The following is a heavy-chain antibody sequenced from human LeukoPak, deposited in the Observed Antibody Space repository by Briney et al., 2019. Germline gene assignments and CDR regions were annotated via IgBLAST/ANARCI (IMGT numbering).Heavy chain of an antibody. J-gene: IGHJ4*02. CDR2: ISYDGSNK. V-gene: IGHV3-30-3*01. Sequence: SGGSLRLSCAASGFTFSSYTMHWVRQAPGKGLEWVAIISYDGSNKSYTDSAKGRFTISRDNSQNTLYLQMNSLRTEDTAVYYCARDGAPDNYWGQGTLVTVSS. CDR3: ARDGAPDNY. D-gene: IGHD1-26*01. CDR1: GFTFSSYT.